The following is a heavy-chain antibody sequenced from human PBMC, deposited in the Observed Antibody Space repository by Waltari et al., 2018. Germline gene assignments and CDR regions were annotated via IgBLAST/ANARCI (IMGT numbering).Heavy chain of an antibody. Sequence: EVQLVESGGGLVQPGGSLRLSCAASGFTFSSYWMHWVRQAPGKGLVGGSRINSDGSSNSYAASVKGRFTMSRDNAKNTLYLQMNSLRAEDTAVYYCARDWSTVFDYWGQGTLVTVSS. CDR3: ARDWSTVFDY. J-gene: IGHJ4*02. V-gene: IGHV3-74*01. D-gene: IGHD3-3*01. CDR1: GFTFSSYW. CDR2: INSDGSSN.